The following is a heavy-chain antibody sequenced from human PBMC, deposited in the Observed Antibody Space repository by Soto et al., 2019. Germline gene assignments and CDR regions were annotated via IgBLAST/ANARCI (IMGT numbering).Heavy chain of an antibody. CDR2: MNPNSGNT. CDR3: ARVDHTGTTSGYYYYYYMDV. V-gene: IGHV1-8*01. Sequence: ASVKVSCKASGYTFTSYDINWVRQATGQGLEWMGWMNPNSGNTGYAQKLQGRVTMTRNTSISTAYMELSSLRSEDTAVYYCARVDHTGTTSGYYYYYYMDVWGQGTTVPVAS. J-gene: IGHJ6*03. D-gene: IGHD1-1*01. CDR1: GYTFTSYD.